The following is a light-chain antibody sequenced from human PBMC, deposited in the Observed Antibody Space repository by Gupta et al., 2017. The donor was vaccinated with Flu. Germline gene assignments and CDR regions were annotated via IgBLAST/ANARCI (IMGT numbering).Light chain of an antibody. CDR1: SSDVGDYSY. CDR2: DVS. J-gene: IGLJ2*01. Sequence: TSSDVGDYSYVSWYQQHPGKAPKLMIHDVSNRPSGVSNRFSGSKSGNTASLTISGLQAEDEADYYCSSYTSSSTLVFGGGTKLTVL. CDR3: SSYTSSSTLV. V-gene: IGLV2-14*04.